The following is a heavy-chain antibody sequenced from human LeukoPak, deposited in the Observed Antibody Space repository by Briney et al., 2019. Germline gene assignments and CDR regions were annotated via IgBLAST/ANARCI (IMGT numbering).Heavy chain of an antibody. CDR2: ISSSGGTT. CDR1: GFTFSSRG. D-gene: IGHD6-19*01. J-gene: IGHJ4*02. CDR3: AKAGIAVPATPEY. Sequence: AGGSLRLSCAASGFTFSSRGFHWVRQAPGKGLEWVSVISSSGGTTYYSDSVKGRFIISRDNSKNTLYLQMNSLRAEDTAVYYCAKAGIAVPATPEYCGQGTQVTVSS. V-gene: IGHV3-23*01.